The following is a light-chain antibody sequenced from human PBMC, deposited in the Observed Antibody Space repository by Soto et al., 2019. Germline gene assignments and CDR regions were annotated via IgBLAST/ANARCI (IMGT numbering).Light chain of an antibody. Sequence: EIVLTQSPDTLSLSPGERATLSCRASQSVGSSFLAWYQQKPGQAPRLLIYRTSTRDTGIPDRFTGSGSGTDFTLNISRLEPEDFAVYYCQQYENTPLTFGGGTKVEIK. CDR2: RTS. V-gene: IGKV3-20*01. CDR3: QQYENTPLT. CDR1: QSVGSSF. J-gene: IGKJ4*01.